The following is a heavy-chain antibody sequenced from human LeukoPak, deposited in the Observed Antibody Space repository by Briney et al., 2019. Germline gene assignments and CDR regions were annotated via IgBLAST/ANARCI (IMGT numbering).Heavy chain of an antibody. D-gene: IGHD2-2*01. V-gene: IGHV3-23*01. CDR2: ISGSGGNT. Sequence: PGGSLRLSCAASGFTFSNYAMSWVRQAPGKGLEWVSSISGSGGNTYYADSVKGRFTISRDNSKNTLYLQMNSLRAEDTAVYYCARESPRSTSLTRTSFYFDYWGQGTLVTVSS. J-gene: IGHJ4*02. CDR1: GFTFSNYA. CDR3: ARESPRSTSLTRTSFYFDY.